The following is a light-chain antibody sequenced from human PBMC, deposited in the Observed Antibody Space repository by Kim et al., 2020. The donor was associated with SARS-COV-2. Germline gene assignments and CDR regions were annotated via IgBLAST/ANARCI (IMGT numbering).Light chain of an antibody. V-gene: IGKV3-20*01. CDR2: GAS. CDR1: EGINGNY. J-gene: IGKJ4*01. Sequence: EIVLTQSPGILSLSPGDTASFSCRASEGINGNYLAWYQQRPGQAPRLLIYGASTRATGIPDRFSGSGSGIDFTLTITRLEPEDFAVYVCQQYGGSPLTFFGGTKVDIK. CDR3: QQYGGSPLT.